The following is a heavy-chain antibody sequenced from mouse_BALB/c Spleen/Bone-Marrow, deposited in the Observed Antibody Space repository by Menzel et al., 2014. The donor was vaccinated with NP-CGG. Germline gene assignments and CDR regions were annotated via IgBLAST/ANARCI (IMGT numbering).Heavy chain of an antibody. D-gene: IGHD4-1*01. CDR1: GYTFTSYY. J-gene: IGHJ3*01. CDR2: IYPGNVGT. V-gene: IGHV1S56*01. Sequence: QVHVKQSGPELVKPGASVRISCKASGYTFTSYYIHWVKQRPGQGLEWIGWIYPGNVGTKYNEKFKGKATLTADKSSSTAYMQLSSLTSEDSAVYFCARGGSANWEGFAYWGQGTLVTVSA. CDR3: ARGGSANWEGFAY.